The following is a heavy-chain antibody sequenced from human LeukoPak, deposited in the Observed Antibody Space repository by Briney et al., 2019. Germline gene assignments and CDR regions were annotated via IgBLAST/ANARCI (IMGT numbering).Heavy chain of an antibody. J-gene: IGHJ3*02. Sequence: GGSLRLSCSASGFTFSTYAIHWVRQAPGKGLEYVSAIRSNGGSTYYADSVKGRFTISRDNSKNTLYLQMSSLRAEDTAVYYCVVSYLYAFDIWGQGTMVTVSS. V-gene: IGHV3-64D*08. CDR2: IRSNGGST. CDR3: VVSYLYAFDI. CDR1: GFTFSTYA. D-gene: IGHD5-18*01.